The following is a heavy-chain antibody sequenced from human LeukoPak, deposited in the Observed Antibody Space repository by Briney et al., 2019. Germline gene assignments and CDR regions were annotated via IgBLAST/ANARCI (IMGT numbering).Heavy chain of an antibody. CDR1: GYSFATYW. CDR3: AGPSAVATIDY. J-gene: IGHJ4*02. CDR2: IYPGDSDA. D-gene: IGHD2-15*01. Sequence: GESLKISCKGSGYSFATYWIGWVRQMPGKGLEWMGIIYPGDSDARYSPSFQGQVTISVDKSISTAYLQWSSLKASDTAMYYCAGPSAVATIDYWGQGTLVTVSS. V-gene: IGHV5-51*01.